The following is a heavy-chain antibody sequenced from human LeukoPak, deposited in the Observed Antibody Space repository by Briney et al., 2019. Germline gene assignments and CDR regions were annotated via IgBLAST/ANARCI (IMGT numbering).Heavy chain of an antibody. V-gene: IGHV3-21*01. D-gene: IGHD5-18*01. CDR3: ARESSGADSYGDY. CDR1: GFTFSSYS. J-gene: IGHJ4*02. Sequence: PGGSLRLSCAASGFTFSSYSMNWVRQAPRKGLEWVSSISSSSSYIYYADSVKGRFTISRDNAKNSLYLQMNSLRAEDTAVYYCARESSGADSYGDYWGQGTLVTVSS. CDR2: ISSSSSYI.